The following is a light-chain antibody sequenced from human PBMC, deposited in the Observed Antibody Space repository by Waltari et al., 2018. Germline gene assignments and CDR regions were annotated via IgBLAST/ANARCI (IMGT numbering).Light chain of an antibody. Sequence: QSALTQPASVSGSPGQSLTISCSGTSGDLGAFNRVPWYQQFAGKAPRLLIYEDTLRPSEISDRFSGAKSGDTASLTISGLQAEDEADYFCLSYTTINTWVFGGGTKVTVL. V-gene: IGLV2-14*01. CDR3: LSYTTINTWV. J-gene: IGLJ3*02. CDR2: EDT. CDR1: SGDLGAFNR.